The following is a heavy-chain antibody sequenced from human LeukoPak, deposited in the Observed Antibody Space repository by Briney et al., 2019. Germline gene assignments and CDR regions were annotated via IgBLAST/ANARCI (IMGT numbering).Heavy chain of an antibody. CDR2: ISWNSGSI. CDR1: GFTFDNYA. D-gene: IGHD5-18*01. Sequence: PGRSLRLSCAASGFTFDNYAMHWVRQAPGKGLEWVSGISWNSGSIGYADSVRGRFTISRDNAKNSLYLQMNSLRAEDMALYYCAKGKLPYSSWYFDYWGQGTLVTVSS. J-gene: IGHJ4*02. V-gene: IGHV3-9*03. CDR3: AKGKLPYSSWYFDY.